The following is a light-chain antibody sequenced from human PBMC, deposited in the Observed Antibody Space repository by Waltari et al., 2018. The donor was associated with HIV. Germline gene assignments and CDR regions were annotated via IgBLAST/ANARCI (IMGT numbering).Light chain of an antibody. CDR3: SSYTTSKTQV. CDR1: SSDVGGYNY. CDR2: EVN. Sequence: QSALTQPASVSGSPGQSITISCTGTSSDVGGYNYVSWYQQHPGKAPKLIIYEVNNRPSGVSNRFSGSKSGNTASLTISGLQAEDEGDYYCSSYTTSKTQVFGGGTKLTVL. J-gene: IGLJ3*02. V-gene: IGLV2-14*01.